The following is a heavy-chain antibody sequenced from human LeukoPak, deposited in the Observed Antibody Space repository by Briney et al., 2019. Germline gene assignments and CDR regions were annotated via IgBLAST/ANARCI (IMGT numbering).Heavy chain of an antibody. CDR1: EFTFDDYT. J-gene: IGHJ6*02. CDR3: AKDIGEDLLRLSLIATDYYGMDV. V-gene: IGHV3-43*01. CDR2: ISWDGSIT. Sequence: GGSLRLSCAASEFTFDDYTMHWVRQAPGKGLEWVSLISWDGSITHYADSVKGRFTISRDNSKNSLYLQMNSLRVEDTAFYYCAKDIGEDLLRLSLIATDYYGMDVWGQGTTVTVSS. D-gene: IGHD2-15*01.